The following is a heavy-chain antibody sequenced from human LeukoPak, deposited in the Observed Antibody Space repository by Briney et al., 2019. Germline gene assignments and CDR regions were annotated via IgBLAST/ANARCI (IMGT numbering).Heavy chain of an antibody. CDR2: INPSDSNT. D-gene: IGHD3-10*01. CDR1: GYTFTNYW. J-gene: IGHJ6*02. CDR3: ARHRDTIPADYYYGMDV. V-gene: IGHV5-10-1*01. Sequence: NPGESLRISCKGSGYTFTNYWISWVRQMPGKGLEWMGRINPSDSNTNYSPSFRGHVTISADKSISSAYLQCISLKASDTAMYYCARHRDTIPADYYYGMDVWGRGTTVTVSS.